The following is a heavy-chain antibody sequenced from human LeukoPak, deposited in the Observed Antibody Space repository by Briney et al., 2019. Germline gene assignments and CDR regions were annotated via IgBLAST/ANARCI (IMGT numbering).Heavy chain of an antibody. J-gene: IGHJ4*02. D-gene: IGHD6-13*01. V-gene: IGHV3-30*01. CDR2: ISYDGSNK. Sequence: GRSLRLSCAASGVTFSSYAMHWVRQAPGKGLEWVAVISYDGSNKYYADSVKGRFTISRDKSKNTLYLQMNSLRAEDTAVYYCARGGYSSSWYGKRNSGYYFDYWGQGTLVTVSS. CDR3: ARGGYSSSWYGKRNSGYYFDY. CDR1: GVTFSSYA.